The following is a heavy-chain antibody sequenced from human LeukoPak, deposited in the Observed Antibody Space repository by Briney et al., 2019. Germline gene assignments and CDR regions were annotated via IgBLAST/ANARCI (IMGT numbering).Heavy chain of an antibody. CDR1: GFTFGDYA. CDR3: TRVIVATKDY. J-gene: IGHJ4*02. V-gene: IGHV3-49*04. D-gene: IGHD5-12*01. CDR2: IRSKAYGGTP. Sequence: GGSVRLPCTGSGFTFGDYAMNWVRQAPGKGLEWVGFIRSKAYGGTPEYAASMKGRFTISRDDSKSIAYLQMNSLKTEDTAVYYCTRVIVATKDYWGQGTLVTVSS.